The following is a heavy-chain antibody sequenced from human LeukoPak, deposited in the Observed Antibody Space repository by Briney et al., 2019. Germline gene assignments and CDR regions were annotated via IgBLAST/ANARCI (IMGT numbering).Heavy chain of an antibody. V-gene: IGHV3-23*01. CDR1: GFTFSSYA. CDR3: TVQRGGDGYNTFDY. Sequence: GGSLRLSCAASGFTFSSYAMSWVRQAPGKGLEWVSALSGSGDDTYYADSVKGRFTISRDDSKSTLYLQMNSLRAEDTAVYYCTVQRGGDGYNTFDYWGQGTLVTVSS. J-gene: IGHJ4*02. CDR2: LSGSGDDT. D-gene: IGHD5-24*01.